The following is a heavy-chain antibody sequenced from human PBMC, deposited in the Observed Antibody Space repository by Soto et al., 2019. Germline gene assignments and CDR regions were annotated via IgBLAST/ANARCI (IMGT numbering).Heavy chain of an antibody. J-gene: IGHJ6*02. Sequence: PGESLKISCKGSGYSFTSYWISWVRQMPGKGLEWMGRIDPSDSYTNYSPSFQGHVTISADKSISTAYLQWSSLKASDTAMYYCARYRQLGEGSYYGMDVWGQGTTVTVSS. D-gene: IGHD3-16*02. V-gene: IGHV5-10-1*01. CDR2: IDPSDSYT. CDR3: ARYRQLGEGSYYGMDV. CDR1: GYSFTSYW.